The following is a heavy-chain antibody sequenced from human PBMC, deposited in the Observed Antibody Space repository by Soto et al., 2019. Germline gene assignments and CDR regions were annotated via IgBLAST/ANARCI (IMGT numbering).Heavy chain of an antibody. CDR3: ARHGRAGYGNFDY. D-gene: IGHD1-1*01. CDR1: GGSFSGYY. V-gene: IGHV4-34*01. J-gene: IGHJ4*02. Sequence: PSETLSLTCAVFGGSFSGYYWNWIRQPPGKGLEWIGEINHSGSTNYNPSLKSRVTISVDTSKNQFSLKLSSVTAADTAVYYCARHGRAGYGNFDYWGQGTLVTVSS. CDR2: INHSGST.